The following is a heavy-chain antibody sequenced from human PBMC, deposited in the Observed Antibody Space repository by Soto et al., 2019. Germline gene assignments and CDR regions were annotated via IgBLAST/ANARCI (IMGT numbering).Heavy chain of an antibody. V-gene: IGHV3-23*01. Sequence: EVQLLESGGNLVQPGGSLRLSCTASGFTFSTYDMTWVRQAPGKGLEWVSLIIVGVGTTYYADSVKGRFTISRDNSKNTLYLQMSSLRAEDTALYYCAKGSALDYWGQGNLVIVSS. CDR2: IIVGVGTT. CDR3: AKGSALDY. CDR1: GFTFSTYD. D-gene: IGHD3-3*01. J-gene: IGHJ4*02.